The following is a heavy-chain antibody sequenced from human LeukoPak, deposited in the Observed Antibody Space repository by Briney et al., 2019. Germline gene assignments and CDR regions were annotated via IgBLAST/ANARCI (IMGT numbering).Heavy chain of an antibody. V-gene: IGHV1-69*05. CDR3: ARVGLENCSGGSCYESGLVLQENWYYMDV. J-gene: IGHJ6*03. CDR2: IIPIFGTA. Sequence: ASVKVSCKASGGTFSSYAISWVRQAPGQGLEWMGGIIPIFGTANYAQKFQGRVTITTDESTSTAYMELSSLRSEDTAVYYCARVGLENCSGGSCYESGLVLQENWYYMDVWGKGTTVTVSS. CDR1: GGTFSSYA. D-gene: IGHD2-15*01.